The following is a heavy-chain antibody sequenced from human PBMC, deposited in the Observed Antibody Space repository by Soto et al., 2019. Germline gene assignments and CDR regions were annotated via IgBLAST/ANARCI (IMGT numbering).Heavy chain of an antibody. V-gene: IGHV4-31*03. J-gene: IGHJ5*02. CDR3: ARDRHNDFFDP. CDR2: IYYSGST. CDR1: GASMSSGGYY. Sequence: QVQLQESGPGLVKPSQTLSLTCTVSGASMSSGGYYWTWIRQSPGKGLEWIGYIYYSGSTYYNPSLESRGAISLDTSRSQFSMTLHSVTAEDTAIYYCARDRHNDFFDPWGQGTLVTVST. D-gene: IGHD1-1*01.